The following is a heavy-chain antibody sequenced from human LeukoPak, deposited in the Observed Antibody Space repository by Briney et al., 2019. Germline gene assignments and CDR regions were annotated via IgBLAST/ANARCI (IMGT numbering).Heavy chain of an antibody. CDR3: VRDRSGSYPYYFDF. CDR2: ISSRSSYI. D-gene: IGHD1-26*01. V-gene: IGHV3-21*01. Sequence: GGSLRLSCAASGFTVSSNYMSWVRQPPGKGLEWVSSISSRSSYISYADSVKGRFTISRDNAKNSLYLEMNSLRAEDTAVYYCVRDRSGSYPYYFDFWGQGTPLTASS. CDR1: GFTVSSNY. J-gene: IGHJ4*02.